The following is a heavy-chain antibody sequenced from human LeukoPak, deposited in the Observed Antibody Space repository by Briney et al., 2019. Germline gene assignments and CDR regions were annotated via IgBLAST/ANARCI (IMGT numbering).Heavy chain of an antibody. CDR1: GGSISSYY. D-gene: IGHD6-13*01. V-gene: IGHV4-4*07. CDR2: IYASGST. Sequence: SETLSLTCTVSGGSISSYYWSWIRQPAGKGLEWIGRIYASGSTNYNPSLKSRVTMSVDTSKNQFPLQPSSVTAADPALYYCARSYTWASSWLTHFDHWPQGPLVTVSS. J-gene: IGHJ4*02. CDR3: ARSYTWASSWLTHFDH.